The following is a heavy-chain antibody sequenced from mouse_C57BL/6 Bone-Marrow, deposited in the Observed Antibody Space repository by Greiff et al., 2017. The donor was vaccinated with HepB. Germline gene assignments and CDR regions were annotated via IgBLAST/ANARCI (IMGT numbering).Heavy chain of an antibody. J-gene: IGHJ3*01. Sequence: QVQLQQPGAELVKPGASVKLSCKASGYTFTSYWMHWVKQRPGQGLEWIGMIHPNSGSTNYNEKFKSKATLTVDKSSSTAYMQLSSLTSEDSAVYYCARDDGYYALFAYWGQGTLVTVSA. CDR1: GYTFTSYW. D-gene: IGHD2-3*01. CDR2: IHPNSGST. CDR3: ARDDGYYALFAY. V-gene: IGHV1-64*01.